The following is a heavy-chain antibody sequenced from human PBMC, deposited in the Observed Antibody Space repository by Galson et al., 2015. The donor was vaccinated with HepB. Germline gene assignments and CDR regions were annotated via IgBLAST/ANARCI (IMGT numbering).Heavy chain of an antibody. D-gene: IGHD3-10*01. V-gene: IGHV1-24*01. Sequence: SVKVSCKVSGYTLTELSMHWVRQAPGKGLEWMGGFDPEDGETIYAQKFQGRVTMTEDTSTDTAYMELSSLRSEDTAVYYCATVRGRDYYYYHGMDVWGQGTTVTVSS. CDR2: FDPEDGET. CDR3: ATVRGRDYYYYHGMDV. CDR1: GYTLTELS. J-gene: IGHJ6*02.